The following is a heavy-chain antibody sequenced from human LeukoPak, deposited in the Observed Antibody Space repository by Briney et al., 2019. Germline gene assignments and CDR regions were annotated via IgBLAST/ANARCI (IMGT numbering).Heavy chain of an antibody. CDR1: GGTFIRYA. CDR2: ILPIIGTA. CDR3: ARAGYSSSWYGPEVYYYYMDV. V-gene: IGHV1-69*05. D-gene: IGHD6-13*01. J-gene: IGHJ6*03. Sequence: SVKVSCKASGGTFIRYAISWVRQAPGQGLEWTGGILPIIGTANYAQKFQGRVTITTDESTSTAYMELSSLRSEDTAVYYCARAGYSSSWYGPEVYYYYMDVWGKGTTVTVSS.